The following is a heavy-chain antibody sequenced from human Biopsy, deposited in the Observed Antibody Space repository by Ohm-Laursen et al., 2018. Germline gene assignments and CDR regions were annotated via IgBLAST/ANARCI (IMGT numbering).Heavy chain of an antibody. CDR3: AKDRYNYTPIGGFSMDV. CDR2: IFYDGSNT. Sequence: SLRLSCAASGFRFDNTGMQWVRQAPGKGLEWVAFIFYDGSNTYYADSVKGRFTISRDNSRDTLYLQMSSLRAEDTAVYYCAKDRYNYTPIGGFSMDVWGQGTTVTVSS. J-gene: IGHJ6*02. V-gene: IGHV3-30*18. D-gene: IGHD5-18*01. CDR1: GFRFDNTG.